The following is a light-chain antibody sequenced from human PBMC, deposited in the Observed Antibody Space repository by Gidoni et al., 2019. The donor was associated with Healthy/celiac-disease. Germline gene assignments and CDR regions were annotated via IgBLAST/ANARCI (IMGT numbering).Light chain of an antibody. Sequence: DIVLTQSPATLSLSPGERATLSCRASQSVSSYLAWYQQKPGQTPRLLIYDASNRATGIPARLSGSGSGTDFTLTISSLEPEDFAVYYCQQRSNWPPGLTFGGGTKVEIK. CDR1: QSVSSY. CDR2: DAS. V-gene: IGKV3-11*01. CDR3: QQRSNWPPGLT. J-gene: IGKJ4*01.